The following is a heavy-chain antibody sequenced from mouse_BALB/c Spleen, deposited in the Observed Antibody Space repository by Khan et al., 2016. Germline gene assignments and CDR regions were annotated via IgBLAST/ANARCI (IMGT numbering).Heavy chain of an antibody. D-gene: IGHD2-3*01. J-gene: IGHJ3*01. Sequence: EVQLQESGPGLVKPSQSLSLTCTVTGYSITSDYAWNWIRQFPGNRLEWLGYITSSGSTTYNPSLKSRVSITRDTSTNPSFLQLNSVPTEDTATXYCANDVTFPAFFAYWGQGTLVTVSA. V-gene: IGHV3-2*02. CDR1: GYSITSDYA. CDR2: ITSSGST. CDR3: ANDVTFPAFFAY.